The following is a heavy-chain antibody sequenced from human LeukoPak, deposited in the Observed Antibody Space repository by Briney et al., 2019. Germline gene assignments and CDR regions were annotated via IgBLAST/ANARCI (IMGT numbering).Heavy chain of an antibody. CDR1: GFTFSSYG. D-gene: IGHD4-23*01. V-gene: IGHV3-30*02. CDR2: IRYDGSNK. Sequence: GGSLRLSCAASGFTFSSYGMHWVRQAPGKGLEWVAFIRYDGSNKYYADSVKGRFTISRDNAKNSLYLQMNSLRAEDMALYYCAKDIRAYGGNPGGAFDIWGQGTMVTVSS. CDR3: AKDIRAYGGNPGGAFDI. J-gene: IGHJ3*02.